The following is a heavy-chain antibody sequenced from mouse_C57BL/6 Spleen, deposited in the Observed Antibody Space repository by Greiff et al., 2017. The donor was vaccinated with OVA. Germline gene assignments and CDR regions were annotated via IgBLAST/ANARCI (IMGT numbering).Heavy chain of an antibody. V-gene: IGHV14-2*01. D-gene: IGHD1-1*01. Sequence: VQLKESGAELVKPGASVKLSCTASGFNIKDYYMHWVKQRTEQGLAWIGRIDPEDGETKYAPKFQGKATITADTSSNTAYLQLSSLTSEDTAVYYCARDYFGSLSWFAYWGQGTLVTVSA. CDR2: IDPEDGET. CDR1: GFNIKDYY. CDR3: ARDYFGSLSWFAY. J-gene: IGHJ3*01.